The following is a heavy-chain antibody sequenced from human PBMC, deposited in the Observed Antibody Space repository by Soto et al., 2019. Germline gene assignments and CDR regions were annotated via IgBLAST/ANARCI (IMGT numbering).Heavy chain of an antibody. Sequence: QVQLVESGGGLVKPGGSLRLSCAASGFSFSNYYMSWIRQAPGKGLEWVSLISTSGSSTDYADSVKGRFTISRDNAKNSLPLQMNSLRAEDTAVYYCANLAKIYYRYMDGWGKGTTVTVSS. CDR3: ANLAKIYYRYMDG. CDR1: GFSFSNYY. CDR2: ISTSGSST. D-gene: IGHD1-26*01. J-gene: IGHJ6*03. V-gene: IGHV3-11*01.